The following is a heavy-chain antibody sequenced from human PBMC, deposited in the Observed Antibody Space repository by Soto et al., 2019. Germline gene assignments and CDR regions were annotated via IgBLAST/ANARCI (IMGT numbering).Heavy chain of an antibody. D-gene: IGHD6-19*01. CDR3: LIAVHYYGMDV. Sequence: PGGSLRLSCAASGFTFSSYWMHWVRQAPGKGLVWVSRINSDGSSTSYADSVKGRFTISRDNAKNTLYLQMNSLRAEDTAVYYCLIAVHYYGMDVWGQGTTVTV. CDR2: INSDGSST. V-gene: IGHV3-74*01. J-gene: IGHJ6*02. CDR1: GFTFSSYW.